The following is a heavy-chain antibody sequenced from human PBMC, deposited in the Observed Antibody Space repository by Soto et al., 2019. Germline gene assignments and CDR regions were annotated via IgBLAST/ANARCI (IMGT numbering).Heavy chain of an antibody. J-gene: IGHJ4*02. CDR1: GFTFSSYT. D-gene: IGHD2-2*01. Sequence: QVQLVESGGGVVQPGRSLRLSCAASGFTFSSYTMNWLRQAPGTVLEWVALISYDGNTKYYADSVKGRFTISSDNSKNTLYRQMNSPRPDDTAVYYCRSVPAAHYFDYWGQGTLVTVSS. V-gene: IGHV3-30-3*01. CDR2: ISYDGNTK. CDR3: RSVPAAHYFDY.